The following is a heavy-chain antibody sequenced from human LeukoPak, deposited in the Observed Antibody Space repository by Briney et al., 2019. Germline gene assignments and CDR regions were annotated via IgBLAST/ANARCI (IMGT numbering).Heavy chain of an antibody. J-gene: IGHJ5*02. CDR1: GYTFTSYA. V-gene: IGHV1-3*03. CDR2: INAGNGNT. Sequence: HVASVNVSCKASGYTFTSYAMHWVRQAPGQRLEWMGWINAGNGNTEYSQEFQGRVTITRDTSASTDYMELSSLRSEDMAVYYCARGHRVMGATRWFDPWGQGTRVTVSS. D-gene: IGHD1-26*01. CDR3: ARGHRVMGATRWFDP.